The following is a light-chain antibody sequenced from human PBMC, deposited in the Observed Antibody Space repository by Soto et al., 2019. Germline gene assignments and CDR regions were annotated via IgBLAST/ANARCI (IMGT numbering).Light chain of an antibody. CDR1: SSDVGGYNY. J-gene: IGLJ1*01. CDR2: EVS. V-gene: IGLV2-14*01. Sequence: QTVVTQPASVSGSPGQSIAISCTETSSDVGGYNYVSWYQQHPGKAPKLMIHEVSNRPSGVSDRFSGSKSGNTASLTISGLQADDEADYYCSSHTSYSTRVFGTGTKLTVL. CDR3: SSHTSYSTRV.